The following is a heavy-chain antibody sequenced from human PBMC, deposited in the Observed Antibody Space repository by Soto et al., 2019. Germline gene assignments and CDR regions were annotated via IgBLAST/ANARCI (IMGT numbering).Heavy chain of an antibody. J-gene: IGHJ6*02. CDR2: INHSGST. Sequence: SETLSLTCAVYGGSFSGYYWSWIRQPPGKGLEWIGEINHSGSTNYNPSLKSRVTISVDTSKNQFSLKLSSVTAADTAVYYCARHDMVRDKYGMDVWGQGTTVTVSS. V-gene: IGHV4-34*01. CDR3: ARHDMVRDKYGMDV. D-gene: IGHD3-10*01. CDR1: GGSFSGYY.